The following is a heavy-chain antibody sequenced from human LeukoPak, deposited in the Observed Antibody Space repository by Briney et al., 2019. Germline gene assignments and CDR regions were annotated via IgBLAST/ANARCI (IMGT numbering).Heavy chain of an antibody. CDR3: ARHWDDRSSPSY. Sequence: PSETLSLTCTVSGGSISSNNYYWGWIRQPPGKGLEWIGNIHYGGSTYYNPSLKSRVTISVDTSKNQFSLKLTSVTAADTAVYYCARHWDDRSSPSYWGQGTLVTVSS. D-gene: IGHD3-22*01. V-gene: IGHV4-39*01. CDR2: IHYGGST. J-gene: IGHJ4*02. CDR1: GGSISSNNYY.